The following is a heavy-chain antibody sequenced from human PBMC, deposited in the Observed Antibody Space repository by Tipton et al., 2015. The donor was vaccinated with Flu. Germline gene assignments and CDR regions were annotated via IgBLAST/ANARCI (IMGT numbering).Heavy chain of an antibody. Sequence: GLVKPSQTLSLTCTVSGGSISSFYWSWIRQPAGKGLEWIGRMYTSGTTKYNPSLKSRVTISVDMSKNQFSLKLSSVTAADTAVYYCARDGCSSRSCYGGNWFDPWGQGTLVTVSS. V-gene: IGHV4-4*07. J-gene: IGHJ5*02. D-gene: IGHD2-2*01. CDR3: ARDGCSSRSCYGGNWFDP. CDR2: MYTSGTT. CDR1: GGSISSFY.